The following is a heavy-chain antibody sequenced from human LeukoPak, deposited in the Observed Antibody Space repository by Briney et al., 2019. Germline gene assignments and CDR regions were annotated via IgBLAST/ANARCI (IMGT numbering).Heavy chain of an antibody. CDR2: IKSKIDGGTT. CDR3: TTKLSPVLMVYAFSDAFDI. J-gene: IGHJ3*02. Sequence: PGGSLRLSCAASGFTFSNAWMSWVRQAPGKGLEWVGRIKSKIDGGTTDYAAPVKGSFTISRDDSKNTLYLQMNSLKTEDTAVYYCTTKLSPVLMVYAFSDAFDIWGQGTMVTVSS. CDR1: GFTFSNAW. D-gene: IGHD2-8*01. V-gene: IGHV3-15*01.